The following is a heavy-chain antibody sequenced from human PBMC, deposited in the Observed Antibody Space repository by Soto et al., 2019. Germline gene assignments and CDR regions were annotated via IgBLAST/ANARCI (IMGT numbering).Heavy chain of an antibody. V-gene: IGHV3-53*01. CDR3: ARGAGYFDNSGYVPYYFDY. D-gene: IGHD3-22*01. CDR2: IQSGDTT. CDR1: GFTIDNEY. Sequence: PEGSLRLSCVASGFTIDNEYMSWVRQAPGKRLEWVSVIQSGDTTYYADSVKGRFTISRDNSKNTVFLQMNNLRVEDTAMYHCARGAGYFDNSGYVPYYFDYWGQGTLVTVSS. J-gene: IGHJ4*01.